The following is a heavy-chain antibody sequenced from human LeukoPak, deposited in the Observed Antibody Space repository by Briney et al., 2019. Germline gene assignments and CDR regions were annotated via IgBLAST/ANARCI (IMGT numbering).Heavy chain of an antibody. CDR3: ARDYYDSSGFDY. Sequence: SVKVSCKASGGTFSSYAISWVRQAPGQGLEWMGGIIPIFGTANYAQKFQGRVTITADKSTSTAYMELSRLRSDDTAVYYCARDYYDSSGFDYWGQGTLVTVSS. CDR1: GGTFSSYA. D-gene: IGHD3-22*01. CDR2: IIPIFGTA. V-gene: IGHV1-69*06. J-gene: IGHJ4*02.